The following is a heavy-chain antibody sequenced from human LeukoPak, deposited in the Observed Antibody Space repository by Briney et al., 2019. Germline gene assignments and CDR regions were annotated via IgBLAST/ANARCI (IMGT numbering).Heavy chain of an antibody. CDR1: GFTFSSYG. D-gene: IGHD4-17*01. Sequence: GGSLRLSCAASGFTFSSYGMHWVRQAPGKGLEWVAFIRYDGSNKYYADSVKGRFTIPRDNSKNTLYLQMNSLRAEDTAVYYCAKDGPYGDYSFDYWGQGTLVTVSS. CDR2: IRYDGSNK. J-gene: IGHJ4*02. V-gene: IGHV3-30*02. CDR3: AKDGPYGDYSFDY.